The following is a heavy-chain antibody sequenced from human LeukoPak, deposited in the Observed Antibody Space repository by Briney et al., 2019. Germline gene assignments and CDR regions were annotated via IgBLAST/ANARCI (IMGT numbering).Heavy chain of an antibody. V-gene: IGHV3-21*01. J-gene: IGHJ4*02. CDR1: GFTFSSYS. CDR3: ARSDSSIAAEF. Sequence: GGSLRLSCAASGFTFSSYSMNWVRQAPGKGLEWVSSISSSSSYIYYADSVKGRSTISRDNAKNSLYLQMNSLRAEDTAVYYCARSDSSIAAEFWGQGTLVTVSS. D-gene: IGHD6-25*01. CDR2: ISSSSSYI.